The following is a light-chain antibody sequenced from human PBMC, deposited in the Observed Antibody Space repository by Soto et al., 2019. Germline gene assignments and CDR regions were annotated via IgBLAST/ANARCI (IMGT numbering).Light chain of an antibody. Sequence: EIVMTQSPAALSMSPGERATLVCRASESICSKLAWYQQKPGQAHRLLVYVASTRATGLPARFGGSGSGTDSTLTITSMQSEYISGYYSQRYHDCPPFGPGTKMDIK. CDR1: ESICSK. J-gene: IGKJ3*01. V-gene: IGKV3D-15*01. CDR3: QRYHDCPP. CDR2: VAS.